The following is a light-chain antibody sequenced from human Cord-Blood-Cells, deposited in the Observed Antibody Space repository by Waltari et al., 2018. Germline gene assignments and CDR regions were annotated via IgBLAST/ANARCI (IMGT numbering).Light chain of an antibody. CDR2: AAS. CDR3: QQSYSTPMYT. J-gene: IGKJ2*01. V-gene: IGKV1-39*01. CDR1: QSISSY. Sequence: DIQMIQSPSSLSASVGDRVTITGRASQSISSYLNWDQQKPGKAPKLLIYAASSLQSGVPSMFSGSGSVTDFTLTISSLQPEDFATYYCQQSYSTPMYTFGQGTKLEIK.